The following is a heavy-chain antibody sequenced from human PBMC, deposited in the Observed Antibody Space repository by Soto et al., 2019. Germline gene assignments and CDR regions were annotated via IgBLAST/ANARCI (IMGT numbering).Heavy chain of an antibody. D-gene: IGHD5-12*01. Sequence: EVPLVESGGGLVQPGGSLRLSCAGSGFTLSSYWMHWVRQAPGKGLVWVSCICTDGSSTSYADSVKGRFTISRDNAKNKLYLQMNSLRAGDTAVYCCARSGLDYWFASWGRGTLVTVS. CDR1: GFTLSSYW. J-gene: IGHJ5*01. CDR2: ICTDGSST. CDR3: ARSGLDYWFAS. V-gene: IGHV3-74*01.